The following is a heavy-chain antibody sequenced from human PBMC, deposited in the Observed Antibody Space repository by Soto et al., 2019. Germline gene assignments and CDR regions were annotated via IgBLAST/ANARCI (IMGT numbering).Heavy chain of an antibody. J-gene: IGHJ6*02. CDR3: ARARIVAVSGRTGGYYYYAMDL. Sequence: QVQLEQSGAEVKRPGSSAKVSCRASGGTFTSYSINWVRRAPGQGPEWMGAVIPRFGTTTYAQRFEGRVTVTADASTGTVFMEMSGLRSEDTAVYFCARARIVAVSGRTGGYYYYAMDLWGQGTAVIVSS. D-gene: IGHD2-2*01. CDR2: VIPRFGTT. V-gene: IGHV1-69*01. CDR1: GGTFTSYS.